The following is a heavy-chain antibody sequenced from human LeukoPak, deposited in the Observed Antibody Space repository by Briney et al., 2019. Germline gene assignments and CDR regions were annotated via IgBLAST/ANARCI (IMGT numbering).Heavy chain of an antibody. CDR2: INSDGSST. CDR3: ARETRRFIGMTTVYYMDV. D-gene: IGHD4-17*01. V-gene: IGHV3-74*01. Sequence: GGSLRLSCAASGFTFSGYWMHWVRQAPGKGLVWVSRINSDGSSTSYADSVKGRFTISRDNAKNTLYLQMNSLRAEDTAVYYCARETRRFIGMTTVYYMDVWRKGTTVTVSS. CDR1: GFTFSGYW. J-gene: IGHJ6*03.